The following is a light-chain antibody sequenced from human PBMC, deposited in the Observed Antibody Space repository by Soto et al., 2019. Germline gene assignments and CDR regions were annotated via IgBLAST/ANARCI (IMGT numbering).Light chain of an antibody. V-gene: IGKV2-30*01. CDR2: KVS. CDR3: MQGTYWPRLS. Sequence: EVVMTQSPLSLPVTLGQPPSIACTSSQSLVYSDRNTYLNWLHQRAGQSPSRLIYKVSNRGSGLPDRFSGSGSGTDFTLKISRVEAEDDGVYYCMQGTYWPRLSFGGGTKVEIK. J-gene: IGKJ4*01. CDR1: QSLVYSDRNTY.